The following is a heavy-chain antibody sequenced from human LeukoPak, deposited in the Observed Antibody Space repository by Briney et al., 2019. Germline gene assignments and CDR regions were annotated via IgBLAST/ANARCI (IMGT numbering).Heavy chain of an antibody. CDR3: ARDPYDSSALDY. Sequence: SSETLSLTCTVSGGSISSYYWSWIRQPPGKGLEWIGYIYYSGSTNYNPSLKSRVTISVDTSKSQFSLKLSSVTAADTAVYYCARDPYDSSALDYWGQGTLVTVSS. V-gene: IGHV4-59*12. CDR2: IYYSGST. J-gene: IGHJ4*02. D-gene: IGHD3-22*01. CDR1: GGSISSYY.